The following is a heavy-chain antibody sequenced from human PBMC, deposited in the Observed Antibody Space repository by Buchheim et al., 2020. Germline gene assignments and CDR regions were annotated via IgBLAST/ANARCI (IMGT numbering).Heavy chain of an antibody. D-gene: IGHD6-13*01. CDR2: ITSGSTNT. CDR1: GFTLSDYY. CDR3: AREVGYSSSRPFDT. V-gene: IGHV3-11*06. J-gene: IGHJ4*02. Sequence: QVQLMESGGGLVEPGGSLRLSCAASGFTLSDYYMNWIRQAPGKGLEWVSYITSGSTNTKYADSVKGRFTISRDDAKKTLFLQLNSLRVEDTAVYYCAREVGYSSSRPFDTWGQGTL.